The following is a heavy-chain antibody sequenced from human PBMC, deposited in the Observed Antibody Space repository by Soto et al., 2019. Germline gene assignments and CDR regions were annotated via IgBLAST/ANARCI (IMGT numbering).Heavy chain of an antibody. CDR3: ARLLGSGSYEFDY. CDR2: IYPGYSDT. V-gene: IGHV5-51*01. J-gene: IGHJ4*02. Sequence: LGESLKISCKGSGYSFTSYWIGWVRQMPGKGLERMGIIYPGYSDTRYSPSFQGQVTISADKSISTACLQWSSLKASDSAMYYCARLLGSGSYEFDYWGQGTLVTVSS. CDR1: GYSFTSYW. D-gene: IGHD1-26*01.